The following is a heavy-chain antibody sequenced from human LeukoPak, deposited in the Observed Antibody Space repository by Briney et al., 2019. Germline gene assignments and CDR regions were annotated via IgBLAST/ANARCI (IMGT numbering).Heavy chain of an antibody. Sequence: ASVKVSCKASGYIFTDYYMHWVRQAPGQELGWMGRINPNSGGTNYAQKFQGRVIITRDTSISTAYMELSSLRSEDTAVYYCAKLSPYCSSTGCYVVLDSWGQGTLVTVSS. CDR1: GYIFTDYY. CDR3: AKLSPYCSSTGCYVVLDS. J-gene: IGHJ4*02. CDR2: INPNSGGT. D-gene: IGHD2-2*01. V-gene: IGHV1/OR15-1*04.